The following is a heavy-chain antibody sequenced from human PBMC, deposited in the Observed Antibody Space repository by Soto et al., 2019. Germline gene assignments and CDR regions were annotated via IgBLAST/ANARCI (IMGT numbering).Heavy chain of an antibody. CDR1: GFSLSATGVA. J-gene: IGHJ4*02. D-gene: IGHD3-3*01. CDR2: IYWNGEK. V-gene: IGHV2-5*01. Sequence: QITLKESGPPVVKPTETLSLTCSFTGFSLSATGVAVGWVRQPPGKALEWLGIIYWNGEKLYSTSLGKRLTIAMDTSKNHVVLTMPNVDPVDTATYYCAHSRYDFDFWSGYLFDFWGRGTLVTVSS. CDR3: AHSRYDFDFWSGYLFDF.